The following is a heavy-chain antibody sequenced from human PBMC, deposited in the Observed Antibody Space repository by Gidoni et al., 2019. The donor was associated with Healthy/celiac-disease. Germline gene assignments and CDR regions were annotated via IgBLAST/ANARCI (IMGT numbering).Heavy chain of an antibody. V-gene: IGHV1-69*04. CDR2: IIPILGIA. CDR3: ARASTNYYGSGSYYYYYYYGMDV. J-gene: IGHJ6*02. D-gene: IGHD3-10*01. CDR1: GGTFSSYA. Sequence: QVQLVQSGAEVKQPGSSVKVSCKASGGTFSSYAISWVRQAPGQGLEWMGRIIPILGIANYAQKFQGRVTITADKSTSTAYMELSSLRSEDTAVYYCARASTNYYGSGSYYYYYYYGMDVWGQGTTVTVSS.